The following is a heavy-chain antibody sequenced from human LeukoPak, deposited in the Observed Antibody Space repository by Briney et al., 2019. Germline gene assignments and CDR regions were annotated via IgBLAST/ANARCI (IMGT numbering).Heavy chain of an antibody. J-gene: IGHJ5*02. D-gene: IGHD3-10*01. V-gene: IGHV1-69*01. CDR1: GGTFSSYA. CDR3: ARGHVLLWFGELLGGGWFDP. Sequence: SVKVSCKASGGTFSSYAISWVRQAPGQGLEWMGGIIPIFGTANYAQKFQGRVTITADESTSTAYMELSSLRSEDTAVYYCARGHVLLWFGELLGGGWFDPWGQGTLVTVSS. CDR2: IIPIFGTA.